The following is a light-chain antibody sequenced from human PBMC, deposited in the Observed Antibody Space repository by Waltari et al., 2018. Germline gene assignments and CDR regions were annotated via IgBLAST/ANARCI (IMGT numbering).Light chain of an antibody. J-gene: IGLJ2*01. V-gene: IGLV2-14*03. CDR2: DAT. CDR3: NSYTTSGTVV. Sequence: QSALTQPASVSGSPGQSITISCPGTSSYVGTYTFVPWYHQHPGKVPKLIIYDATDRPSGVSSRFSGSKSGNTASLTISGLQAEDEGDYYCNSYTTSGTVVFGGGTKLTVL. CDR1: SSYVGTYTF.